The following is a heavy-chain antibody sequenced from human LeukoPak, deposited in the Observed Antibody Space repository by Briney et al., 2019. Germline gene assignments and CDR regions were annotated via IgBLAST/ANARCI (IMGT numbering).Heavy chain of an antibody. CDR3: ARDISSYFDY. V-gene: IGHV3-30*03. Sequence: GGSLRLSCAASGFTFSSYGMHWVRQAPGKGLEWVAVISYDGSNKYYADSVKGRFTISRDNSKNTLYLQMNSLRAEDTAVYYCARDISSYFDYWGQGTLVTVSS. CDR2: ISYDGSNK. CDR1: GFTFSSYG. J-gene: IGHJ4*02.